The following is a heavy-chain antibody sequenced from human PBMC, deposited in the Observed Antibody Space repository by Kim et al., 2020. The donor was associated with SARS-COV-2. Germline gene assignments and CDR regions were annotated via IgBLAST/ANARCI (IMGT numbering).Heavy chain of an antibody. J-gene: IGHJ4*02. CDR3: ARAPKPPCIAAAGPDY. Sequence: SLKSRVTISVSTSKNQFSLKLSSVTAADTAVYYCARAPKPPCIAAAGPDYWGQGTLVTVSS. V-gene: IGHV4-31*02. D-gene: IGHD6-13*01.